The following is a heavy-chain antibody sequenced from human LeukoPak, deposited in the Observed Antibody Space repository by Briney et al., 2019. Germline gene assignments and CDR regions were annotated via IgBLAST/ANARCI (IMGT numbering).Heavy chain of an antibody. Sequence: KPSETLSLTCTVSGYSISSGYYWGWIRQPPGKGLEWIGSIYHSGSTYYNPSLKSRVTISVDTSKNQFSLKLSSVTAADTAVYYCARDHDYSYGSGYYWGQGTLVTVSS. V-gene: IGHV4-38-2*02. J-gene: IGHJ4*02. CDR2: IYHSGST. CDR1: GYSISSGYY. D-gene: IGHD3-10*01. CDR3: ARDHDYSYGSGYY.